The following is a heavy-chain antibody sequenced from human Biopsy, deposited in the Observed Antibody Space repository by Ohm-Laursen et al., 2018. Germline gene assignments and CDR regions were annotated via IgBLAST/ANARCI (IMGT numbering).Heavy chain of an antibody. Sequence: ASVKVSCKPSGYTFTAFSVHWLRQAPGQGLEWMGWINPKSGDTDYPQNFQGRVSMPRDTSISTAYMDLSRLRSDDTAVYYCARGRRHCSGTCSRWYFDLWGRGTLVTVSS. V-gene: IGHV1-2*02. CDR1: GYTFTAFS. D-gene: IGHD2-2*01. CDR3: ARGRRHCSGTCSRWYFDL. J-gene: IGHJ2*01. CDR2: INPKSGDT.